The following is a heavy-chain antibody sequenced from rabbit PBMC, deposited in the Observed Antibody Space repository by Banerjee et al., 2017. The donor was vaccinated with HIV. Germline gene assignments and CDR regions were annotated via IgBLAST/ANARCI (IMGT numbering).Heavy chain of an antibody. Sequence: QEQLEESGGGLVKPEGSLTLTCKASGFTLSSYYYMCWVRQAPGKGLELIACIYISGGRTLYASWVSGRFTISKTPSPTVPLQTTSLTAAYTDTYFCARELAAVIGCNFNLSGTGTLVTVS. V-gene: IGHV1S45*01. J-gene: IGHJ4*01. D-gene: IGHD1-1*01. CDR1: GFTLSSYYY. CDR2: IYISGGRT. CDR3: ARELAAVIGCNFNL.